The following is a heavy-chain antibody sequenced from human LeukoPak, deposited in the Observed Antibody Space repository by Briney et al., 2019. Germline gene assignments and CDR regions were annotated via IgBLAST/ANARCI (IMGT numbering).Heavy chain of an antibody. V-gene: IGHV3-23*01. CDR2: ISGSGGST. J-gene: IGHJ4*02. Sequence: PGGTLRLSCAASGFTFSSYAMSWVRQAPGKGLEWVSAISGSGGSTYYADSVKGRFTISRDNSKNTLYLQMNSLRAEDTAVYYCAKDALPRIAAAGTVVWGQGTLVTVSS. D-gene: IGHD6-13*01. CDR3: AKDALPRIAAAGTVV. CDR1: GFTFSSYA.